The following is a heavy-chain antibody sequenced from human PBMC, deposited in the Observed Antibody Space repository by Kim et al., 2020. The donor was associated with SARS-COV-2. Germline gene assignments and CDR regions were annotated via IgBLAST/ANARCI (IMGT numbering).Heavy chain of an antibody. D-gene: IGHD5-12*01. CDR1: GGSISSSNW. Sequence: SETLSLTCAVSGGSISSSNWWSWVRQPPGKGLEWIGKIYHSGSTNYNPSLKSRVTISVDKSKNQFSLKLSSLTAADTAVYYWARDQSAYTWLITPGRRYFDYWGQGTLVTVSS. CDR2: IYHSGST. J-gene: IGHJ4*02. V-gene: IGHV4-4*02. CDR3: ARDQSAYTWLITPGRRYFDY.